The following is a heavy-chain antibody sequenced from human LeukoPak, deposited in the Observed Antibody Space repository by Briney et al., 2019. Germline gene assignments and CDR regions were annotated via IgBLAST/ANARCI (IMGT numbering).Heavy chain of an antibody. CDR1: GGSISSGGYS. V-gene: IGHV4-61*02. CDR2: IYTSGST. J-gene: IGHJ6*02. Sequence: SETLSLTCAVSGGSISSGGYSWSWIRQPPGKGLEWIGRIYTSGSTNYNPSLKSRVTMSVDTSKNQFSLKLSSVTAADTAVYYRARDGHYYYYGMDVWGQGTTVTVSS. CDR3: ARDGHYYYYGMDV.